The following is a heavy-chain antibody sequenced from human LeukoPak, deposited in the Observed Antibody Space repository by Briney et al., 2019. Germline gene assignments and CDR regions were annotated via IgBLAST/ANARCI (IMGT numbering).Heavy chain of an antibody. CDR1: GGSITSSSYY. D-gene: IGHD3-10*01. Sequence: SQTLSLTCTVSGGSITSSSYYWGWIRQPPAKGLEWIGSIYYSGSTYYNPSLKSRVTISVDTSKSQFSLKLSSVTAADTAVYYCASWRRGLIDYWGQGTLVTVSS. J-gene: IGHJ4*02. CDR3: ASWRRGLIDY. V-gene: IGHV4-39*01. CDR2: IYYSGST.